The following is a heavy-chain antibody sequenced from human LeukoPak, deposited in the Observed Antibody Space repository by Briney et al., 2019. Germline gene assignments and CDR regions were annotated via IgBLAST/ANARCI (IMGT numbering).Heavy chain of an antibody. Sequence: TSETLSLTCAVYGGSFSGHYWSWIRQPPGKGLEWIGEINHSGSTNYNPSLKSRVTISVDTSKNQFSLKLSSVTAADTAVYYCARDGRSYDSIWFDYWGQGTLVTVSS. CDR2: INHSGST. CDR1: GGSFSGHY. D-gene: IGHD3-22*01. V-gene: IGHV4-34*01. J-gene: IGHJ4*02. CDR3: ARDGRSYDSIWFDY.